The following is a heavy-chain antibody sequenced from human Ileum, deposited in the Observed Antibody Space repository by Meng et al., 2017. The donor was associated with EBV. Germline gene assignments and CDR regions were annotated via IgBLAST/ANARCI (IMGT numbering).Heavy chain of an antibody. CDR1: GYTFINHD. D-gene: IGHD3-16*01. Sequence: QGQRVQSGAEVKKPWASVKVSCKASGYTFINHDIDWFRQAPGQGLEWMGWMNSNSGNTGYGQKFQDRVTMTRNTSISTAYMELSSLTSEDTALYYCARGSGAGGRDWFDPWGQGTLVTVSS. J-gene: IGHJ5*02. CDR2: MNSNSGNT. CDR3: ARGSGAGGRDWFDP. V-gene: IGHV1-8*02.